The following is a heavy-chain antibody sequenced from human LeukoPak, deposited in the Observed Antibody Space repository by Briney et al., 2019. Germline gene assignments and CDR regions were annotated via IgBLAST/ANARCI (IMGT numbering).Heavy chain of an antibody. CDR2: ISSTSSYI. CDR1: GFTFSSYA. D-gene: IGHD2-21*02. CDR3: ARGLCGGDCYSD. J-gene: IGHJ4*02. Sequence: TGGSLRLSCAVSGFTFSSYAMTWVRQAPGKGLEWVSAISSTSSYIYYADSVKGRFTISRDNAKNSLYLQMNSLRAEHTAAYYCARGLCGGDCYSDWGQGTLVTVSS. V-gene: IGHV3-21*01.